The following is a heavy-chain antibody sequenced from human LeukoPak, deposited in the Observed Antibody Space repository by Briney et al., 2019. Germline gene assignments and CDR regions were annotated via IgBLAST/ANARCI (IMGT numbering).Heavy chain of an antibody. CDR3: ARGIGDTTMVHDAFDI. J-gene: IGHJ3*02. V-gene: IGHV1-69*13. D-gene: IGHD5-18*01. Sequence: ASVKVSCKASGGTFSSYAISWVRQAPGQGLEWMGGIIPIFGTLNYAQKFQGRVTITADESTSTAYMGLSSLRSEDTALYYCARGIGDTTMVHDAFDIWGQGTMVTVSS. CDR1: GGTFSSYA. CDR2: IIPIFGTL.